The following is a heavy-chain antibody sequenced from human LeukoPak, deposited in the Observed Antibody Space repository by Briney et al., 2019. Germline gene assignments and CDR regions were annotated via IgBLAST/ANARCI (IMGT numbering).Heavy chain of an antibody. CDR2: INHSGST. CDR1: GGSFSGYY. J-gene: IGHJ5*02. Sequence: SETLSLTCAVYGGSFSGYYLSWIRQPPGKGLEWIGQINHSGSTNYNPSLKSRVTISVDTSKDQFPLKLSSVTAADTAVYFCARGRYRFDPWGQGTLVTVSS. V-gene: IGHV4-34*01. D-gene: IGHD5-18*01. CDR3: ARGRYRFDP.